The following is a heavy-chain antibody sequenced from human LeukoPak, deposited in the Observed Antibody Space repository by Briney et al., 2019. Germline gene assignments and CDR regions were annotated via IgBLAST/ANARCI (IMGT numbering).Heavy chain of an antibody. D-gene: IGHD4-4*01. Sequence: GESLKISCKASGYSFANYWIGWVRQMPGKGLEWMGIIYPSDSDIRYSPSFQGQVTISADKSINTAYLQWSSLKASDTAIYYCARAGTSNYRFFDSWGQGTLVTVSS. V-gene: IGHV5-51*01. CDR1: GYSFANYW. CDR3: ARAGTSNYRFFDS. CDR2: IYPSDSDI. J-gene: IGHJ4*02.